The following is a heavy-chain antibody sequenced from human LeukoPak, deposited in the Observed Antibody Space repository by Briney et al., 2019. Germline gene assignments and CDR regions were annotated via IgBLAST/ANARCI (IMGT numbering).Heavy chain of an antibody. V-gene: IGHV3-7*03. CDR2: IEPDGDEK. CDR1: GFTFSSFS. D-gene: IGHD4-23*01. CDR3: VRARDYGGNSRPRAFDI. J-gene: IGHJ3*02. Sequence: GGSLRLSCAASGFTFSSFSMNWVRQAPGKGLEWVTNIEPDGDEKHYVDSVKGRFTISRDNTKSSLYLQMNSPRAEDTAVYYCVRARDYGGNSRPRAFDIWGQGTMVTVSS.